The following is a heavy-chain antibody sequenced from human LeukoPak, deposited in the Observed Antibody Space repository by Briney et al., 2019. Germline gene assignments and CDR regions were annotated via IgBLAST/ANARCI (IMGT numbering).Heavy chain of an antibody. V-gene: IGHV1-69*01. CDR2: IIPIFGTA. CDR1: VGTFSSYP. Sequence: GSSVKDSCKASVGTFSSYPISWVGPATGQGLEWVGGIIPIFGTANYEQKFQGRVTSTADESTSTAYMELSSLRSEDTAVYYCAKEGIAARPGPFDYWGQGTLVTVSS. J-gene: IGHJ4*02. D-gene: IGHD6-6*01. CDR3: AKEGIAARPGPFDY.